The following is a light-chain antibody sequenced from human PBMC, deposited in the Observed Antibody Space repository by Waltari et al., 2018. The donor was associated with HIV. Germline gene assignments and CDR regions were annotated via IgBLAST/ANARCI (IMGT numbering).Light chain of an antibody. Sequence: QSALTQPASVSGSPGQSITISCTGTSSDVGGYHYVPWYKQFPGKAPKLMISEVSNRPSGVSDRLSGSKSGNTASLTISGLQAEDEADYYCSSYTTGSTLVVFGTGTKVIVL. J-gene: IGLJ1*01. V-gene: IGLV2-14*01. CDR2: EVS. CDR1: SSDVGGYHY. CDR3: SSYTTGSTLVV.